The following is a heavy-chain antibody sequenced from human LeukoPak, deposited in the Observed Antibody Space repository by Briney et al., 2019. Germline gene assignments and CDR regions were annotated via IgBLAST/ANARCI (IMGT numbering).Heavy chain of an antibody. J-gene: IGHJ4*02. Sequence: AGESLKISCKGSGYLFTSYWIGWVRQMPGKGLEWMGIIYPGDSDTRYSPSFQGQVTISADKSISTAYLQWSSLQASDTAVYYCARGTCGGDCFSRFYFNYWGQETLVTVSS. V-gene: IGHV5-51*01. D-gene: IGHD2-21*02. CDR2: IYPGDSDT. CDR3: ARGTCGGDCFSRFYFNY. CDR1: GYLFTSYW.